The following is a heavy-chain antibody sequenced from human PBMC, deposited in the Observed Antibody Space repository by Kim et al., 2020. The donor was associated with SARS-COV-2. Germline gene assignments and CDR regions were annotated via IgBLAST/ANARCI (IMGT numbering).Heavy chain of an antibody. V-gene: IGHV3-23*01. CDR3: AKDRKPVSGWPIDY. J-gene: IGHJ4*02. Sequence: ADSVKGRFTISRDNSRATVYLQMNSLRPEDTAIYYCAKDRKPVSGWPIDYWGRGTLVTVSS. D-gene: IGHD6-19*01.